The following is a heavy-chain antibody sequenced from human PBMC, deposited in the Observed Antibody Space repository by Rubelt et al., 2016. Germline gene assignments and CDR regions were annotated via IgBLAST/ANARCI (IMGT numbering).Heavy chain of an antibody. Sequence: QVQLVQSGAEVKKPGASVKVSCKASGYTFTSSYMHWVRQAPGQGLEWMGIINPSGGSTSYEQTFQGRVTMTRDKSTSTVYMELSSLRSEDTAVYYCARSGENSGYWQFDYWGQGTLVTVSS. CDR2: INPSGGST. V-gene: IGHV1-46*01. D-gene: IGHD5-12*01. J-gene: IGHJ4*02. CDR1: GYTFTSSY. CDR3: ARSGENSGYWQFDY.